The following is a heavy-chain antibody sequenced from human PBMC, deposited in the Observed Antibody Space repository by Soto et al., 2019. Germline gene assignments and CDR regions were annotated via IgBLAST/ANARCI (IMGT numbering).Heavy chain of an antibody. CDR1: GFTFSSYG. V-gene: IGHV3-23*04. J-gene: IGHJ6*02. Sequence: EVQLVESGGGLGQPGGSLRLSCAASGFTFSSYGMSWVRQAPGKGPEWVSTLSGSGDRTDYADSVRGRFTISRDNSKNTVYLQMNSLRTEDTSIYFCAQSNQIFGVLIDYYSYGMDVWGQGTTVTVSS. D-gene: IGHD3-3*01. CDR3: AQSNQIFGVLIDYYSYGMDV. CDR2: LSGSGDRT.